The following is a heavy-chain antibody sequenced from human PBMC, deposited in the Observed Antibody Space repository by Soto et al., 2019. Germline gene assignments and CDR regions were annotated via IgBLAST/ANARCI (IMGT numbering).Heavy chain of an antibody. CDR3: ARANVVVTARYYYYYYGMDV. CDR2: IYYSGST. V-gene: IGHV4-59*01. Sequence: SETLSLTCTVSGGSIISYYWSWILQPPWKGLEWIGYIYYSGSTNYNPSLKSRVTISVDTSKNQFSLKLSSVTAADTAVYYCARANVVVTARYYYYYYGMDVWGQGTTVTVSS. J-gene: IGHJ6*02. CDR1: GGSIISYY. D-gene: IGHD2-21*02.